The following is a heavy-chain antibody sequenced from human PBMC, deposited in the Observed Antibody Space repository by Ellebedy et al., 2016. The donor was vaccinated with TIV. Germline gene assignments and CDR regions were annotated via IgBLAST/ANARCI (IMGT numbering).Heavy chain of an antibody. J-gene: IGHJ4*02. V-gene: IGHV3-23*01. CDR1: GFTFSSYA. CDR2: ISGSGGGP. Sequence: GESLKISCAASGFTFSSYAMNWVRQAPGKGLEWVPTISGSGGGPYYADSVMGRFTISRDNSKNTLYMQVNSLGAEDTAVKYCATRGPYCSSSSCSDYWGQGTLVTVSS. CDR3: ATRGPYCSSSSCSDY. D-gene: IGHD2-2*01.